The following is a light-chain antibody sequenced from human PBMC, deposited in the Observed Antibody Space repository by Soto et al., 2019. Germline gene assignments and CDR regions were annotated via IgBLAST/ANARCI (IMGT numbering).Light chain of an antibody. Sequence: QAVVAQPPSASGTPGQRVTISCSGSSSNIGSNFVYWYQQLPGTAPKLLIYTNDQRPSGVPDRFSGSRSGTSASLAISGLRSEDEAVYHCATWDDSLSGRVFGGGTKLTVL. V-gene: IGLV1-47*02. CDR1: SSNIGSNF. J-gene: IGLJ3*02. CDR2: TND. CDR3: ATWDDSLSGRV.